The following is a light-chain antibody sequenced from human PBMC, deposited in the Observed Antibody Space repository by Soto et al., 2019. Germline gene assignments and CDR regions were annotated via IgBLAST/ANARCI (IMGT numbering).Light chain of an antibody. V-gene: IGKV1-12*01. CDR3: QQANSFPIT. Sequence: EIQMTQCPSSVSASVGDRVTITCRASQSISSWFAWYQQKPGKAPRLLIYEATNLQSGVPPRFSGSGSGTDFTLTISSLQPEDFATYFCQQANSFPITFGQGTRLEIK. J-gene: IGKJ5*01. CDR1: QSISSW. CDR2: EAT.